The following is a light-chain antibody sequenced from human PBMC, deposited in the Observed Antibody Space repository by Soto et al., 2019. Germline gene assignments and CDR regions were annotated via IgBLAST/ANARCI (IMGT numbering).Light chain of an antibody. J-gene: IGKJ4*01. CDR3: QQYGSSPPLT. V-gene: IGKV3-20*01. Sequence: EIVLTQSPGTLSLSPGERATLSCRSSQSVSSSHLAWYQQKPGQAPRLLIDGASSRATDNPDRFSGSRSGTDVTLTISGLEPEDVAVYYCQQYGSSPPLTFGGGSKVEIK. CDR2: GAS. CDR1: QSVSSSH.